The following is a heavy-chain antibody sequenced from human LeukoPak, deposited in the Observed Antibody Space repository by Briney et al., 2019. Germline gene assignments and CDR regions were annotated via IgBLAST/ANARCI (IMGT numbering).Heavy chain of an antibody. J-gene: IGHJ5*02. CDR2: TYYRSKWYF. Sequence: SQTLSLTCDISGDSISSNTAAWNWIRQSPSRGLEWLGRTYYRSKWYFEYASSVEGRITVNPDTANNQFSLRLSSVTPEDTAMYYCARVNMKNWFDPWGQGTLVTVSS. CDR3: ARVNMKNWFDP. CDR1: GDSISSNTAA. V-gene: IGHV6-1*01. D-gene: IGHD3-22*01.